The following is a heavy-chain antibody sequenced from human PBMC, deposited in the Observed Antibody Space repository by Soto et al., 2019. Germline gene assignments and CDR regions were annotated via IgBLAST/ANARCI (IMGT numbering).Heavy chain of an antibody. CDR1: GFTFSDYY. CDR2: ISSSGSTI. Sequence: GGSLRLSCAASGFTFSDYYMSWIRQAPGKGLEWVSYISSSGSTIYYADSVKGRFTISRDNAKNSLYLQMNSLRAEDTAVYYCAPIAARHRSKEYYFDYWGQGTLVTVSS. CDR3: APIAARHRSKEYYFDY. D-gene: IGHD6-6*01. V-gene: IGHV3-11*01. J-gene: IGHJ4*02.